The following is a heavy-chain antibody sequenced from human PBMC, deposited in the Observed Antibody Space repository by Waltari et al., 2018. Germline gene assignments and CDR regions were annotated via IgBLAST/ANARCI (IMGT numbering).Heavy chain of an antibody. CDR1: GFTFSGSA. CDR3: ARQGDYYDSSGYPIDY. CDR2: IRSKGNNYAT. D-gene: IGHD3-22*01. Sequence: EVQLVESGGGLVQPGGSLKLSCAASGFTFSGSAMHWVRQASGKGLEWVGRIRSKGNNYATAYAASVKGRFTISRDDSKNTAYLQMNSLKTEDTAVYYCARQGDYYDSSGYPIDYCGQGTLVTVSS. J-gene: IGHJ4*02. V-gene: IGHV3-73*01.